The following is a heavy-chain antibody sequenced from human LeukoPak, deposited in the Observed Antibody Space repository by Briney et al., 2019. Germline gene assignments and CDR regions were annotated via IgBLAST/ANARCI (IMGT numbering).Heavy chain of an antibody. J-gene: IGHJ4*02. CDR2: IYYSGST. Sequence: SETLSLTCTVSGGSISSGGYYWSWIRQHPGKGLEWIGYIYYSGSTYYNPSLKSRVTISVDTSKNQFSLKLSSVTAADTAVYYCARASPPGAIMGVFRGGLQGWNFDNWGQETLSSSPQ. V-gene: IGHV4-31*03. CDR1: GGSISSGGYY. CDR3: ARASPPGAIMGVFRGGLQGWNFDN. D-gene: IGHD3-3*01.